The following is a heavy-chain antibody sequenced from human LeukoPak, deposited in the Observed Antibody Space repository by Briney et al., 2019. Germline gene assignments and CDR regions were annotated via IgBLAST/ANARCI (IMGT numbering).Heavy chain of an antibody. Sequence: GGSLRLSCAASGFTFSGSAMHWVRQASGKGLEWVGRIRSKANSYATSYAASVKGRFTISRDDSKNTAYLHMNSLKTEDTAVYYCTRQVTVTTSYYYYGMDVWGKGTADPVSS. V-gene: IGHV3-73*01. CDR1: GFTFSGSA. D-gene: IGHD4-17*01. J-gene: IGHJ6*04. CDR2: IRSKANSYAT. CDR3: TRQVTVTTSYYYYGMDV.